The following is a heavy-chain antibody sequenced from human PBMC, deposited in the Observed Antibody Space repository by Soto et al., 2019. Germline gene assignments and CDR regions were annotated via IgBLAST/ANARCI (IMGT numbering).Heavy chain of an antibody. D-gene: IGHD1-1*01. CDR1: GFTFSSLG. CDR3: VKEGTGTWDFDY. Sequence: QVQLVESGGGVVQPGRSLRLSCAASGFTFSSLGMHWVRQAPGKGLEWVAVISYDGSEKYYADSVKGRFTISRDNSKNTLSLQMNSLRAEDTAVYYCVKEGTGTWDFDYWGQGTLVTVSS. CDR2: ISYDGSEK. V-gene: IGHV3-30*18. J-gene: IGHJ4*02.